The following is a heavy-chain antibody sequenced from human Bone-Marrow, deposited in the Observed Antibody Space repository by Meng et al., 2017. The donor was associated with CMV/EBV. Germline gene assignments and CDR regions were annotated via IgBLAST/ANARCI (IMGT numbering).Heavy chain of an antibody. J-gene: IGHJ4*02. V-gene: IGHV4-34*01. CDR2: INHRASP. Sequence: ESLKISCAASGFTFSSYWMHWVRQAPGKGLEWIGEINHRASPNYNPSLKSRVTISGDTSKNQFSLRLTSVTAADTAVYYCAIGRYCSGGSCYSEDYWGQGTLVTVSS. CDR3: AIGRYCSGGSCYSEDY. D-gene: IGHD2-15*01. CDR1: GFTFSSYW.